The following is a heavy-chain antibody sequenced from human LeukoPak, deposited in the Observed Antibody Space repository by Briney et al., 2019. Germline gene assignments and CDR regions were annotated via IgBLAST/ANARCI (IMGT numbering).Heavy chain of an antibody. Sequence: PGGSLRLSCAASGFTFSSYATHWVRQAPGKGLEWVAVISYDGSNKYYADSVKGRFTISRDNSKNTLYLQMNSLRAEDTAVYYCANGYNYGAFDIWGQGTMVTVSS. CDR1: GFTFSSYA. CDR2: ISYDGSNK. V-gene: IGHV3-30-3*01. CDR3: ANGYNYGAFDI. D-gene: IGHD5-24*01. J-gene: IGHJ3*02.